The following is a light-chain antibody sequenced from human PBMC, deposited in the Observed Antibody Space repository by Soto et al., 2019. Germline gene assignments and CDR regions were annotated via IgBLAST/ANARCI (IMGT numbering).Light chain of an antibody. V-gene: IGLV2-14*01. J-gene: IGLJ2*01. Sequence: QSVLTQPASVSGSPGQSITLSCTGTSSDIGGYDYVSWYQRHPGKAPKLIIYDVNNRPSGVSNRFSGSKSGNTASLSISVLQAEDEADSYCTSYASGSAHVVFGGGTQLTVL. CDR3: TSYASGSAHVV. CDR2: DVN. CDR1: SSDIGGYDY.